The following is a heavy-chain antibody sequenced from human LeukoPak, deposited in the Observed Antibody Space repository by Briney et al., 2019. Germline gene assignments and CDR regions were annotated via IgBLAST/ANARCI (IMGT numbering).Heavy chain of an antibody. J-gene: IGHJ4*02. Sequence: PSETLSLTCTVSGDSINSYYWSWIRQHPGKGLEWIGYIDYSGSTFYNPSLKSRLTMSIDTSKNQFSLKLSSVTAADTAVYYCAADTSGYRIFNYWGQGTLVTVSS. CDR1: GDSINSYY. CDR3: AADTSGYRIFNY. V-gene: IGHV4-59*06. CDR2: IDYSGST. D-gene: IGHD3-22*01.